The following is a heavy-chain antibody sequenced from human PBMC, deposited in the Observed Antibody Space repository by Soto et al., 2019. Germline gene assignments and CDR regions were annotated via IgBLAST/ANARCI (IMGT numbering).Heavy chain of an antibody. CDR3: AKDPSDFWDW. CDR1: GFTFSSYA. CDR2: ISGSGGST. Sequence: EVQLLESGGGLVQPGGSLRLSCAASGFTFSSYAMSWVRQAPGKGLEWVSSISGSGGSTYYADSVKGRFTISRDNSKNMLYLQMNCLRAEDTAVYYCAKDPSDFWDWWGQGTLVTVSS. J-gene: IGHJ4*02. D-gene: IGHD3-3*01. V-gene: IGHV3-23*01.